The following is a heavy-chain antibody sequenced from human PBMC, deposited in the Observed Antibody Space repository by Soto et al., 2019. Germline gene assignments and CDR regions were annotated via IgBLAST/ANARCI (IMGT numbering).Heavy chain of an antibody. J-gene: IGHJ4*02. D-gene: IGHD4-17*01. CDR1: GASITGSIHY. CDR2: IYYSGST. V-gene: IGHV4-39*01. CDR3: ARHYAMTTGTVNFNY. Sequence: QLQMQESGPGLVKPSETLSLTRTVSGASITGSIHYWGWLRQPPGQGLEWIGSIYYSGSTYYNSSLKSRVTISVDTSKNQFSLKLSSVTAADTALYYCARHYAMTTGTVNFNYWGQGTLVAVSS.